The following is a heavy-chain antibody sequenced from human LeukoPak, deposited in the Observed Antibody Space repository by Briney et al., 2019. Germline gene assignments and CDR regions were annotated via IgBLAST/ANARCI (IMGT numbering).Heavy chain of an antibody. D-gene: IGHD2-8*01. CDR3: AKEKGNGLPFDY. CDR2: ISNSGGST. V-gene: IGHV3-23*01. Sequence: GGSLRLSCAASGFTFSSYAMSWVRQAPGEGLEWVSVISNSGGSTFYADSVKGRFTMSRDNSKNTLYLQMNSLRAEDTAVYYCAKEKGNGLPFDYWGQGTLITVSS. CDR1: GFTFSSYA. J-gene: IGHJ4*02.